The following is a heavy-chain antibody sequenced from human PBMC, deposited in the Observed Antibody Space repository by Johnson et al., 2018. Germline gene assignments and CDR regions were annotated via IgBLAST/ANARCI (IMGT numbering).Heavy chain of an antibody. V-gene: IGHV3-43*01. CDR2: ISWDGGST. J-gene: IGHJ4*02. CDR3: AKDRSVGRGYIDY. Sequence: VQLVQSGGGVVQPGGSLRLSCAASGFSFGSYGMHWVRQAPGKGLEWVSLISWDGGSTYYADSVNGRFTISRDNSQNSLYLQMNSLRTEDTALYYCAKDRSVGRGYIDYWGQGTLVTVSS. D-gene: IGHD3-3*01. CDR1: GFSFGSYG.